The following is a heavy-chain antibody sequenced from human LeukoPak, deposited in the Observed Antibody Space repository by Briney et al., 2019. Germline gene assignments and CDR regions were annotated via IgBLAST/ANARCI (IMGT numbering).Heavy chain of an antibody. Sequence: SETLSLTCTVSGGSISSYYWSWIRQPPGKGLEWIGYIYYSGSTNYNPSLKSRVTISVDTSKNQFSLKLSSVTAADTAAYYCARLGATGAFDIWGQGTMVTVSS. V-gene: IGHV4-59*01. CDR1: GGSISSYY. J-gene: IGHJ3*02. CDR2: IYYSGST. CDR3: ARLGATGAFDI. D-gene: IGHD1-26*01.